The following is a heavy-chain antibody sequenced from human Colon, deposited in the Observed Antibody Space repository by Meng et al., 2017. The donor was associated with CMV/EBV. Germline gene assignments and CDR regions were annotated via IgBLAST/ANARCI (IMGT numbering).Heavy chain of an antibody. V-gene: IGHV3-30*02. CDR2: IRYDGSDK. CDR3: AKGGLAVNIRAHFDY. D-gene: IGHD3-10*01. CDR1: GFTFSSYG. J-gene: IGHJ4*02. Sequence: GSLRLSCAASGFTFSSYGMHWVRQAPGKGLEWVAFIRYDGSDKYYADSVKGRFTISRDNSKNTLYLQMNSLRAEDTAVYYCAKGGLAVNIRAHFDYWGQGTLVTVSS.